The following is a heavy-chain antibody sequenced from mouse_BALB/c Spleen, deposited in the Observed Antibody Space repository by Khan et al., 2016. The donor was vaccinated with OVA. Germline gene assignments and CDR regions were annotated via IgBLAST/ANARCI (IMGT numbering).Heavy chain of an antibody. Sequence: EVELVESGGDLVKPGGSLKLSCAASGFTFSTYGMSWVRQTPDKRLEWVAAISSGGSYTYYPDSVKGRFTISRDNAKNTLYLQMSSLKSEDTAMYYCTRLDYDYSSEGFDYWGQGTLVTVSA. D-gene: IGHD1-1*01. V-gene: IGHV5-6*01. CDR3: TRLDYDYSSEGFDY. J-gene: IGHJ3*01. CDR1: GFTFSTYG. CDR2: ISSGGSYT.